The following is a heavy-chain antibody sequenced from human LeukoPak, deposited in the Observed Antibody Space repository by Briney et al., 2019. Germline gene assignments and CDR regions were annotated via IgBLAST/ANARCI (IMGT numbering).Heavy chain of an antibody. CDR2: ISSGSSYI. V-gene: IGHV3-21*01. J-gene: IGHJ6*02. Sequence: PGGSLRLSCAASGFTFSSYSMSWGRQALGKGLEWVSSISSGSSYIYYADSVKGRFTISRDNTKNSLYLQMNSLRAEDTAVYYCAIDTSAAMDVWGQGTTVTVSS. D-gene: IGHD3-3*01. CDR3: AIDTSAAMDV. CDR1: GFTFSSYS.